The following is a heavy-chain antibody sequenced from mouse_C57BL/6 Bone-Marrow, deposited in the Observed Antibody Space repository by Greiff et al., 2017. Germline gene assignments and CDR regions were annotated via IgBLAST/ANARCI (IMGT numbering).Heavy chain of an antibody. CDR3: AIGYDWFSY. CDR2: IWRGGST. V-gene: IGHV2-5*01. Sequence: QVQLKESGPGLVQPSQSLSITCTVSGFSLTSYGVHWVRQSPGQGLAWLGVIWRGGSTAYYAAFMSRLSITKDNSKSQVFFKMNSLQADDTAIYCCAIGYDWFSYWGKGTLVTVSA. D-gene: IGHD2-2*01. J-gene: IGHJ3*01. CDR1: GFSLTSYG.